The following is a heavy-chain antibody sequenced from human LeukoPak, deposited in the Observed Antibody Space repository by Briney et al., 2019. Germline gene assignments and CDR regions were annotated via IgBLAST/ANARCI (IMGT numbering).Heavy chain of an antibody. CDR1: AYSISSGYY. Sequence: SGTLSLTCAVSAYSISSGYYWGWIRQPPGKGLEWIGSMYHSGSTYYSPSLKSRVTISVDTSKNQFSLRLSSVTAADTAVYYCASTYYYDSNAYYYWVWGQGTLVTVSS. D-gene: IGHD3-22*01. J-gene: IGHJ4*02. CDR3: ASTYYYDSNAYYYWV. CDR2: MYHSGST. V-gene: IGHV4-38-2*01.